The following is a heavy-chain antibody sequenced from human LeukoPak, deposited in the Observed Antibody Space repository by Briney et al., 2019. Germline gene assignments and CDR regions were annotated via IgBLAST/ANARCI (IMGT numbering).Heavy chain of an antibody. CDR1: GFTVSSNY. D-gene: IGHD4-11*01. J-gene: IGHJ6*02. Sequence: GGSLRLSCAASGFTVSSNYMSWVRQAPGKGLEWVSVIYSGGSTYYADSVKGRFTISRDNSKNTLYLQMNSLRAEDTAVYYCAREVSGLPVYYYGMDVWGQGTTVTVSS. V-gene: IGHV3-66*02. CDR3: AREVSGLPVYYYGMDV. CDR2: IYSGGST.